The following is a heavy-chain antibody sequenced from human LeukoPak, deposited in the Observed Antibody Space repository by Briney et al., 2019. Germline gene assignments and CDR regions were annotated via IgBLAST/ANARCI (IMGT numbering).Heavy chain of an antibody. D-gene: IGHD5-18*01. J-gene: IGHJ4*02. CDR3: AKDPDKWAMVPLFDY. Sequence: GGSLRLSCAASGFTFSSYGMHWVRQAPGKGLEWVAVISYDGSNKYYADSVKGRFTISRDNSKNTLYLQMNSLRAEDTAVYYCAKDPDKWAMVPLFDYWGQGTLVTVSS. CDR1: GFTFSSYG. V-gene: IGHV3-30*18. CDR2: ISYDGSNK.